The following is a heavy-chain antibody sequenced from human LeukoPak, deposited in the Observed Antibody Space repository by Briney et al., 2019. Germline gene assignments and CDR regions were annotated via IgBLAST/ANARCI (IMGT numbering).Heavy chain of an antibody. J-gene: IGHJ4*02. V-gene: IGHV3-30*03. Sequence: PGGSLRLSCAASGFTFSSYSMNWVRQAPGKGLEWVAVISYDGSNKYYADSVKGRFTISRDNSKNTLYLQMNSLRAEDTAVYYCAIEHYDILTGYSWAFDYWGQGTLVSVSS. D-gene: IGHD3-9*01. CDR3: AIEHYDILTGYSWAFDY. CDR2: ISYDGSNK. CDR1: GFTFSSYS.